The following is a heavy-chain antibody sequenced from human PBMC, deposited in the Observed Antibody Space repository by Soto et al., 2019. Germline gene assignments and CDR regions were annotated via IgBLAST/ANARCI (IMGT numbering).Heavy chain of an antibody. CDR3: ARATDYYDSRAKYTLAFDI. CDR2: IYHSGST. J-gene: IGHJ3*02. D-gene: IGHD3-22*01. Sequence: KPSETLSLTCAVSGGSISSGGYSWSWIRQPPGKGLEWIGYIYHSGSTYYNPSLKSRVTISVDRSKNQFSLKLSSVTAADTAVYYCARATDYYDSRAKYTLAFDIWGQGTMVTVPS. V-gene: IGHV4-30-2*01. CDR1: GGSISSGGYS.